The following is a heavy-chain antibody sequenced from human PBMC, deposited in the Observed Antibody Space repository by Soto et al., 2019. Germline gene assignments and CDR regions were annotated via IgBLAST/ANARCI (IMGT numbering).Heavy chain of an antibody. D-gene: IGHD3-22*01. J-gene: IGHJ4*02. CDR1: GGTFSSYA. V-gene: IGHV1-69*13. CDR3: ARENYYDSSGYHGPFDY. CDR2: IIPIFGTA. Sequence: GASLKVSCKASGGTFSSYAISWVRHAPGQGLEWMGGIIPIFGTANYAQKFQGRVTITADESTSTAYMELSSLRSEDTAVYYCARENYYDSSGYHGPFDYWGQGTLVTVSS.